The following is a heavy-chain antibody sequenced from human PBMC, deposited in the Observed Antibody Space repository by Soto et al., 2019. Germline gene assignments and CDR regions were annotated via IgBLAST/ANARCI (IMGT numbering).Heavy chain of an antibody. J-gene: IGHJ5*02. CDR1: GGSIRGYY. CDR3: ARGLRRQLLNWFDP. Sequence: LSLTCTVSGGSIRGYYWSWIRQPPGNGLEWIGYIYYIGSTNYNPSLKNRVIISVDTSKNQFSLKLSSVTAADTAVYYCARGLRRQLLNWFDPWGQGTTVTVSS. CDR2: IYYIGST. D-gene: IGHD2-2*01. V-gene: IGHV4-59*01.